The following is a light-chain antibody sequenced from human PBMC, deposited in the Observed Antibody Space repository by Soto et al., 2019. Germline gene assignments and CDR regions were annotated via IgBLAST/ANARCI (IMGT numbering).Light chain of an antibody. V-gene: IGKV1-5*03. Sequence: DIQMTQSPSTLSASVGDRVTITCRASQSIIRWLAWYQQKSGKAPKVLISMASTLESGVPSRFSGGGSGTDFTLTISSLQPDDFATYYCQQYHLYSPTFGQGTKVDIK. CDR1: QSIIRW. J-gene: IGKJ1*01. CDR2: MAS. CDR3: QQYHLYSPT.